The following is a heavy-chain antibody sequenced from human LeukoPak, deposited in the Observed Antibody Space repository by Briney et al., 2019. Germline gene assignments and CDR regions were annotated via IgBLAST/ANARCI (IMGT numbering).Heavy chain of an antibody. V-gene: IGHV5-10-1*01. CDR3: ARHSSVLNSFDP. CDR1: AYSFTNYW. D-gene: IGHD3-22*01. CDR2: IDPGDSQT. J-gene: IGHJ5*02. Sequence: GESLRISCKGSAYSFTNYWISWVRKMTGKGIQWMGSIDPGDSQTNYSPSFQGHVTISADKSISTAYLQWSSMKASDTAMYYCARHSSVLNSFDPWGQGTLVTVSS.